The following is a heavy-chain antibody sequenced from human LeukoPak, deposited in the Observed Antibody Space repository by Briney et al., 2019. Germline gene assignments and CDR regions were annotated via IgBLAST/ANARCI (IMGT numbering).Heavy chain of an antibody. CDR3: ARGQSN. Sequence: KPSETLSLTCAVYGGSFSGYYWSWIRQPPGKGLEWIGEINHSGSTNYNPSLKSRVTISVDTSKNQFSLKLSSVTAADTAVYYCARGQSNWGQGTLVTVSS. CDR2: INHSGST. CDR1: GGSFSGYY. J-gene: IGHJ4*02. V-gene: IGHV4-34*01.